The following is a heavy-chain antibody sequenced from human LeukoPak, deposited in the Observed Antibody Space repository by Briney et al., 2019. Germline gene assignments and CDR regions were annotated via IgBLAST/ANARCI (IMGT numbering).Heavy chain of an antibody. CDR2: INPNSGGT. CDR1: GYTLTNYY. Sequence: ASVKVSCKASGYTLTNYYMHWVRQAPGQGLEWMGWINPNSGGTNYAQKFQGRVTMTRDTSISTAYMELSSLRSEDTAVYYCARLFQRNELNYYDSSGYSLGYWGQGTLVTVSS. D-gene: IGHD3-22*01. V-gene: IGHV1-2*02. J-gene: IGHJ4*02. CDR3: ARLFQRNELNYYDSSGYSLGY.